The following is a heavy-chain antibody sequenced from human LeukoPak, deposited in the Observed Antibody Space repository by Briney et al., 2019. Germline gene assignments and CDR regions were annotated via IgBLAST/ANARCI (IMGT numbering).Heavy chain of an antibody. D-gene: IGHD5-24*01. CDR3: AREFGHNRWYFDY. CDR2: ISGSGGST. V-gene: IGHV3-23*01. Sequence: PGGSLRLSCAASGFTFSSYAMSWVRQAPGKGLEWVSAISGSGGSTYYADSVKGRFTISRDNAKNSLYLQMNSLRAEDTAVYYCAREFGHNRWYFDYWGQGALVTVSS. J-gene: IGHJ4*02. CDR1: GFTFSSYA.